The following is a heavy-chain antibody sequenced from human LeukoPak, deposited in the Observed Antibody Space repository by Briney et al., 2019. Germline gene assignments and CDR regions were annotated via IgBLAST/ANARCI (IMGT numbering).Heavy chain of an antibody. J-gene: IGHJ4*02. V-gene: IGHV4-4*07. Sequence: PSETLSLTCTVSGASTSSYYWSWIRQPAGKVREWIGCIYSSGSTNYNPSLKSRVTMSVETSQNRFSLKLSSVTAADTAVYYGARSDYGDYIHYWGQGTLVTVSS. CDR1: GASTSSYY. D-gene: IGHD4-17*01. CDR3: ARSDYGDYIHY. CDR2: IYSSGST.